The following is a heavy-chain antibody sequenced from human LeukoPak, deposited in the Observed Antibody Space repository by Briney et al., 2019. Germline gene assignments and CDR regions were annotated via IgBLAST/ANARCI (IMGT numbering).Heavy chain of an antibody. D-gene: IGHD1-26*01. J-gene: IGHJ2*01. CDR1: GGSISSSSYY. Sequence: SETLSLTCTVSGGSISSSSYYWGWIRQPPGKGLEWIGSIYYSGSTYYNPSLKSRVTISVDTSTHQISLKLLSVTAADTAVYSRARVGSAGSYLNWYFDLWGRGTLVTVSS. V-gene: IGHV4-39*07. CDR3: ARVGSAGSYLNWYFDL. CDR2: IYYSGST.